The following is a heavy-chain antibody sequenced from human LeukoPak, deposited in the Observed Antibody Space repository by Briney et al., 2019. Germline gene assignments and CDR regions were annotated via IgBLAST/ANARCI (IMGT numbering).Heavy chain of an antibody. J-gene: IGHJ3*02. V-gene: IGHV3-15*01. CDR2: IKDKSQGATR. CDR1: GLIFSNAW. Sequence: EGSLRLSCEASGLIFSNAWMTWVRQAPGKGLEWVGRIKDKSQGATRDYAAPVRDRFSISRDDSKNTVYLQINSLKIEDTAVYYCTTWDEKYSFSAHWDDAFAIWGQGTKVTVSS. D-gene: IGHD5/OR15-5a*01. CDR3: TTWDEKYSFSAHWDDAFAI.